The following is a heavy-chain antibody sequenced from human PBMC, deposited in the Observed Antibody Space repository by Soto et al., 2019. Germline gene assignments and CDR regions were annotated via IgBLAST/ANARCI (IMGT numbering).Heavy chain of an antibody. CDR3: ARGGADLFFDY. V-gene: IGHV3-33*01. Sequence: AGGSLRLSCAASGFTFSSYGMHWVRQAPGKGLEWVAVIWYDGSNKYYADSVKGRFTISRDNSKNTLYLQMNSLRAEDTAVYYCARGGADLFFDYWGQGTLVTVSS. J-gene: IGHJ4*02. CDR2: IWYDGSNK. CDR1: GFTFSSYG.